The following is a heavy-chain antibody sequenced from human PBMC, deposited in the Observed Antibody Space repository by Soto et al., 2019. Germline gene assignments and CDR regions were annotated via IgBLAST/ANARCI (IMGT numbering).Heavy chain of an antibody. V-gene: IGHV3-48*03. CDR1: GFTFSSYE. D-gene: IGHD6-6*01. Sequence: EVQLVESGGGLVQPGGSLRLSCAASGFTFSSYEMNWVRQAPGKGLEWVSYISSSGSTIYYADSVKGRFTISRDNAKNSLYLQMNSLRAEDTAVYYCARAYSSSSRPVMVMDYFDYWGQGTLVTVSS. CDR3: ARAYSSSSRPVMVMDYFDY. J-gene: IGHJ4*02. CDR2: ISSSGSTI.